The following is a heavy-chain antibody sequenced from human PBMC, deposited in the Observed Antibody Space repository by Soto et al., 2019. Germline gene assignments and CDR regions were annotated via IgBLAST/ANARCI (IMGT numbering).Heavy chain of an antibody. J-gene: IGHJ4*02. CDR1: GFTISTHG. V-gene: IGHV3-33*03. CDR3: ADETTCNFHFHY. Sequence: QAQLVESGGGVVQPGRSLRLSCAASGFTISTHGMNWVRQAPGKGLEWLANIWYYGSNKFYAESVKGRYSMSKDNTKNALYLHMSTLRAEYTAVFYCADETTCNFHFHYWGQGTKVTVSS. CDR2: IWYYGSNK. D-gene: IGHD4-4*01.